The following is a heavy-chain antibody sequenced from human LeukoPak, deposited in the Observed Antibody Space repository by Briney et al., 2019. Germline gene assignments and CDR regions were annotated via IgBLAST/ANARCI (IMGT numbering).Heavy chain of an antibody. J-gene: IGHJ4*02. D-gene: IGHD3-10*01. Sequence: GGALRLSCAASGFTFSDYYMSWIRQAPGKGLEWASYISSSGSTIYYADSVKGRFTISRDNAKNSLYLQMNSLRAEDTAVYYCARDNGSGSGFFDYWGQGTLVTVSS. V-gene: IGHV3-11*01. CDR2: ISSSGSTI. CDR3: ARDNGSGSGFFDY. CDR1: GFTFSDYY.